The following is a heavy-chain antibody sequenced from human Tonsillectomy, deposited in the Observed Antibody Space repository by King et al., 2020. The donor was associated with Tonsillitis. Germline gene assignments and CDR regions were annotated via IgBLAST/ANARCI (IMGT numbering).Heavy chain of an antibody. CDR2: IKQDGSEK. Sequence: VQLVESGGGLVQPGGSLRLSCAASGFTFSSYWMSWVRQAPGKGLEWVANIKQDGSEKYYVDSVKGRFTISRDNAKNSLYLQMNSLRAEDTAVYYCAREYYDSSGYAVDYWGQGTLVTVSS. J-gene: IGHJ4*02. V-gene: IGHV3-7*03. D-gene: IGHD3-22*01. CDR3: AREYYDSSGYAVDY. CDR1: GFTFSSYW.